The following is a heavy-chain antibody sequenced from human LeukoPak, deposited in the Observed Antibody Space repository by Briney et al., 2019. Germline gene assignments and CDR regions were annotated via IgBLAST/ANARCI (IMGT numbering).Heavy chain of an antibody. D-gene: IGHD4-23*01. CDR3: ARSWPGGYLDY. CDR1: DYSISNNY. Sequence: SETLSLTCTVSDYSISNNYWVWIRQPPGKGLESIGSISLGGTTHYNPSLKSRVIISVDTSKYQFSLKLSSVTAADTAVYYCARSWPGGYLDYWGQGTLVTVSS. V-gene: IGHV4-38-2*02. CDR2: ISLGGTT. J-gene: IGHJ4*02.